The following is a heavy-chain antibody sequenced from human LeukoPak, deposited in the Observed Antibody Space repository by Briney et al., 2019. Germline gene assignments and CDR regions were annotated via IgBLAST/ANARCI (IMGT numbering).Heavy chain of an antibody. V-gene: IGHV1-3*01. CDR2: IDDGHGNT. CDR3: ARNEDY. J-gene: IGHJ4*02. D-gene: IGHD1-1*01. Sequence: EASVKVSCKASGNTFTKYCIHWVRQAPGQGLEWMGWIDDGHGNTKYSEKFQGRVGITRDTSASTVYMELNSLRSEDTAVYYCARNEDYWGQGTLVTVSS. CDR1: GNTFTKYC.